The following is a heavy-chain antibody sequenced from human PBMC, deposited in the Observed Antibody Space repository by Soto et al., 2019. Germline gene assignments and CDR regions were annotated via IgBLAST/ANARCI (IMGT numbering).Heavy chain of an antibody. CDR1: GGTFSSYA. V-gene: IGHV1-69*13. J-gene: IGHJ5*02. CDR2: IIPIFGTA. CDR3: ARVWESSSSGPTWFDP. D-gene: IGHD6-6*01. Sequence: ASVKVSCKASGGTFSSYAISWVRQAPGQGLEWMGGIIPIFGTANYAQKFQGRVTITADESTSTAYMELSSLRSEDAAVYYCARVWESSSSGPTWFDPWGQGTLVTVSS.